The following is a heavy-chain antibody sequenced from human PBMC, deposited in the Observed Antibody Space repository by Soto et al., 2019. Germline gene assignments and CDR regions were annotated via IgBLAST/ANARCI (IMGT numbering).Heavy chain of an antibody. CDR1: GGSISGYY. CDR3: ARDYWAYYYGSGSSRREFDT. Sequence: SETLSLTCSVSGGSISGYYWSWIRQPPGKGLEWIGYIYYTGNTNYNPSLESRVTISEDTSKDQFSLRLNSVTAADTAVYYCARDYWAYYYGSGSSRREFDTWGQGTLVTVSS. D-gene: IGHD3-10*01. V-gene: IGHV4-59*01. CDR2: IYYTGNT. J-gene: IGHJ5*02.